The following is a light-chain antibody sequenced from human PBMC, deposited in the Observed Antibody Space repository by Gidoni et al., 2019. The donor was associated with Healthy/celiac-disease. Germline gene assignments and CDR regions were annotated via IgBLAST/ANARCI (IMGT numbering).Light chain of an antibody. Sequence: DIHLTQSPSSLSASVGDRATITCRSSQGISNYLAWYQQKPGKVPKLLIYAASTLQSGVPSRFSGSGSGTDFTLTISSLQPEDVATYYCQKYNSAPPLTFGPGTKVDIK. CDR2: AAS. CDR1: QGISNY. CDR3: QKYNSAPPLT. V-gene: IGKV1-27*01. J-gene: IGKJ3*01.